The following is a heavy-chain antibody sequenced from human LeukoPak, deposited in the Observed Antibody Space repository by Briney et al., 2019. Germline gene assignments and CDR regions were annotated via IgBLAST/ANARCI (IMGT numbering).Heavy chain of an antibody. CDR3: VTRVKSTGDY. V-gene: IGHV3-15*01. CDR2: LKSIPDGGTT. CDR1: GLNFTYAW. Sequence: PGGSLRLSCATSGLNFTYAWMSWVRQAPGKGLEWVGRLKSIPDGGTTDYAAPVKGRFNISRDDSRNTLYLQMNSLKTEDTALYYCVTRVKSTGDYWGQGTLVTVSS. J-gene: IGHJ4*02. D-gene: IGHD1-1*01.